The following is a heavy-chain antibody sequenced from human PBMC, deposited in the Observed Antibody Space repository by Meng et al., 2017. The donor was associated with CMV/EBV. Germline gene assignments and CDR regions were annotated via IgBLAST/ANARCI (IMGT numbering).Heavy chain of an antibody. CDR2: INPSGGST. Sequence: YTFTSYYMHWVRQAPGQGLEWMGIINPSGGSTSYAQKFQGRVTMTRDTSTSTVYMELSSLRSEDTAVYYCARPIFGVEDYYYYGMDVWGQGTTVTVSS. J-gene: IGHJ6*02. CDR1: YTFTSYY. V-gene: IGHV1-46*01. D-gene: IGHD3-3*01. CDR3: ARPIFGVEDYYYYGMDV.